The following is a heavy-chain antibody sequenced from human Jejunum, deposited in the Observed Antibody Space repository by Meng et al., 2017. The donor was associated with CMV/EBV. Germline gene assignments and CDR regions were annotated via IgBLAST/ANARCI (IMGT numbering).Heavy chain of an antibody. Sequence: FPLDDNAKHGVGEGPGKGLGWVAGISWNSGAIGYADSMKGRFTIYRDNAKNTLYLHLNSLRSEDTAFYYCAKSTRGYYDSTRYFESWGQGTLVTVSS. CDR2: ISWNSGAI. V-gene: IGHV3-9*01. CDR1: FPLDDNA. J-gene: IGHJ4*02. D-gene: IGHD3-22*01. CDR3: AKSTRGYYDSTRYFES.